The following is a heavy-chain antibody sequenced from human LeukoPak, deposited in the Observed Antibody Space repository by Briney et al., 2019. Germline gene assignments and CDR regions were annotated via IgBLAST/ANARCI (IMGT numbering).Heavy chain of an antibody. CDR3: ARHLNYYYYYYMDV. J-gene: IGHJ6*03. V-gene: IGHV4-39*01. CDR2: IYYSGST. Sequence: PSETLSLTCTVSGGSISSSSYYWGWIRQPPGKGLEWIGSIYYSGSTYYNPSLKSRVTISVDTSKNQFSLKLSSVTAADTAVYFCARHLNYYYYYYMDVWGKGTTVTVSS. CDR1: GGSISSSSYY.